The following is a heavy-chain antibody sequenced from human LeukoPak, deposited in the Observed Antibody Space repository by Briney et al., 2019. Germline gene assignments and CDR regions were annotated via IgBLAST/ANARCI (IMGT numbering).Heavy chain of an antibody. J-gene: IGHJ5*02. V-gene: IGHV4-59*01. CDR2: IYYSGST. CDR1: GGSISSYY. Sequence: SETLSLTCTVSGGSISSYYWSWIRQPPGKGLEWIGYIYYSGSTNYNPSHKSRVTISVDTSKNQFSLKLSSVTAADTAVYYCARGSVGYYDFWSGYGTWFDPWGQGTLVTVSS. D-gene: IGHD3-3*01. CDR3: ARGSVGYYDFWSGYGTWFDP.